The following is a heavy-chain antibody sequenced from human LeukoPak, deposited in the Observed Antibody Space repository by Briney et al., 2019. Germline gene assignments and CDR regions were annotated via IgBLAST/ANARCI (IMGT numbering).Heavy chain of an antibody. V-gene: IGHV3-64D*06. CDR1: GFTFSDHF. J-gene: IGHJ4*02. Sequence: GGSLRLSCSTSGFTFSDHFMHWVRQAPGKGLEYVSSIGPNGASTLYADSVKGRFTISRDNSKNALYLQLTSLRLEDTALYYCVKDLTGTWSFDYWGQGTLVTVSS. CDR3: VKDLTGTWSFDY. D-gene: IGHD3-9*01. CDR2: IGPNGAST.